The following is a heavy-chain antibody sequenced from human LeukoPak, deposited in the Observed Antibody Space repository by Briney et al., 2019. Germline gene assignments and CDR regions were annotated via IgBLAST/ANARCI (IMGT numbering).Heavy chain of an antibody. Sequence: QPGGSLRLSCAASGFTFSSYEMNWVRQAPGKGLEWVSYISSSGSTIYYAGSVKGRFTISRDNAKNSLYLQMNSLRAEDTAVYYCARGDSGSYYFDYWGQGTLVTVSS. CDR3: ARGDSGSYYFDY. J-gene: IGHJ4*02. D-gene: IGHD1-26*01. V-gene: IGHV3-48*03. CDR2: ISSSGSTI. CDR1: GFTFSSYE.